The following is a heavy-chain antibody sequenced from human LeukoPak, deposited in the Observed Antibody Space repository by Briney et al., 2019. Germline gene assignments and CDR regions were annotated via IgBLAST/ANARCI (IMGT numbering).Heavy chain of an antibody. D-gene: IGHD6-19*01. CDR1: GFTFSRYS. Sequence: PGRSLSLSCAASGFTFSRYSMNWVRQAPGKGLEWVSSISRSSSYNYADSVKGRFTISRDNAKNSLYLQMNSLRAEDTAVYYCARDVSGWYYFDYWGQGTLATVSS. CDR3: ARDVSGWYYFDY. J-gene: IGHJ4*02. CDR2: ISRSSSY. V-gene: IGHV3-21*01.